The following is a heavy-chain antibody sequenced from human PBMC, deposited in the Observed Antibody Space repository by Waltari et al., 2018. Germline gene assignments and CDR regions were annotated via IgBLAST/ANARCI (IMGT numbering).Heavy chain of an antibody. CDR1: GDSVSSNSAA. J-gene: IGHJ6*02. CDR2: TDYRSKWYN. CDR3: ARAVQYDFWSGYSHYYYGMDV. Sequence: QVQLQQSGPGLVKPSQTLSLTCAISGDSVSSNSAAWNWIRQSPSRGLEWLGRTDYRSKWYNDDAVSVKSRRTINPDTAKNQFSLQLNSVTPEDTAVYYCARAVQYDFWSGYSHYYYGMDVWGQGTTVTVSS. D-gene: IGHD3-3*01. V-gene: IGHV6-1*01.